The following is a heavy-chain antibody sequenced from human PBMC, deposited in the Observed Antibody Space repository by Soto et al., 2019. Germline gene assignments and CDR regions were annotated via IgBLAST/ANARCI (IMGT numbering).Heavy chain of an antibody. CDR1: GFTFSSYT. D-gene: IGHD6-19*01. CDR3: ARETGWSPFNWFDP. V-gene: IGHV3-21*01. J-gene: IGHJ5*02. Sequence: GGSLRLSCAASGFTFSSYTMHWVRQAPGKGLEWVSSISSSSSYIYYADSVKGRLTISRDNAKNSLYLQMNSLRPEGTAVYYCARETGWSPFNWFDPWGQGTLVTV. CDR2: ISSSSSYI.